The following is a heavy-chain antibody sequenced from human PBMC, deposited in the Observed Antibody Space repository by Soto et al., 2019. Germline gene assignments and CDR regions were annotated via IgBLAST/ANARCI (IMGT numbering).Heavy chain of an antibody. CDR1: GDSISASSHY. Sequence: SETLSLTCTVSGDSISASSHYWGWIRLPPGKGLEWIGSISYSGSTYYNPSLKSRVTISVDTSKNQFSLKLSSVNAADTAVYYCARGHGGITVSGAPGHFDYWGQGTLVTVSS. CDR2: ISYSGST. J-gene: IGHJ4*02. V-gene: IGHV4-39*01. D-gene: IGHD3-3*01. CDR3: ARGHGGITVSGAPGHFDY.